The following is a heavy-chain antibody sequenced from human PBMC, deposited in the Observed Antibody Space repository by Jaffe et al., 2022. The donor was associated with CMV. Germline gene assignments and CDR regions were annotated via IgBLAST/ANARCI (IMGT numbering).Heavy chain of an antibody. J-gene: IGHJ4*02. V-gene: IGHV3-23*01. CDR3: AKDKPIAVSGISPPLFDY. CDR2: ISGNSDTT. CDR1: GFTFNTFA. D-gene: IGHD6-19*01. Sequence: EVQLLESGGGLVQPGGSLKLSCAASGFTFNTFALNWVRQAPGKGLEWVSAISGNSDTTYYADSVKGRFTVSRDNSKTTLFLQMNSLRVEDTAIYYCAKDKPIAVSGISPPLFDYWGRGTLVTVSS.